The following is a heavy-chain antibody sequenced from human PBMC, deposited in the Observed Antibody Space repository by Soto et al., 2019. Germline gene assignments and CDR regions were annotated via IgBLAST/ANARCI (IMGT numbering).Heavy chain of an antibody. J-gene: IGHJ4*02. CDR3: ARDGFSGETYFDY. CDR2: ISSNGGST. V-gene: IGHV3-64*01. D-gene: IGHD5-18*01. CDR1: GFTFSSYA. Sequence: PGGSLRLSCAASGFTFSSYAMHWVRQAPGKGLEYVSAISSNGGSTYYANSVKGRFTISRDNSKNTLYLQMGSLRAEDMAVYYCARDGFSGETYFDYWGQGTLVTVSS.